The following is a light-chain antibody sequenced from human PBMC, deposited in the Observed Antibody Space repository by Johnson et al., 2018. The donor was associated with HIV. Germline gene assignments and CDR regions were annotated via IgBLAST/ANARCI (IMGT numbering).Light chain of an antibody. CDR1: SSNIGNNY. Sequence: QSVLTQPPSVSAAPGQKVTVSCSGSSSNIGNNYVSWYQQLPGTAPKLLIYDNNKQPSGIPDRFSGSKSGTSATLGITGLQTGDEADYYCGTWDSSLSAYAFGTGPKVTVL. CDR3: GTWDSSLSAYA. V-gene: IGLV1-51*01. CDR2: DNN. J-gene: IGLJ1*01.